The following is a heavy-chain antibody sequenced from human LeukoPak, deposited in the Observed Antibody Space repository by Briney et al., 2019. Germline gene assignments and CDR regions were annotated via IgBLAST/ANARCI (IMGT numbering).Heavy chain of an antibody. J-gene: IGHJ4*02. CDR1: GGTFSSYA. Sequence: SVKVSCKASGGTFSSYAIRWVRQAPGRGLEWMGGIIPIFGTANYAQKFQGRVTITTDESTSTAYMELSSLRSEDTAVYYCARGLSDIVATIYYFDYWGQGTLVTVSS. CDR3: ARGLSDIVATIYYFDY. CDR2: IIPIFGTA. V-gene: IGHV1-69*05. D-gene: IGHD5-12*01.